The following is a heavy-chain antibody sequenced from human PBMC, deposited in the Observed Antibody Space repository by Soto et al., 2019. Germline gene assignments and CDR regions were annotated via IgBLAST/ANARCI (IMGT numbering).Heavy chain of an antibody. Sequence: PSEPLSFTCAVYGASFSGYYWSWIRQPPGKGLEWIGEINHSGSTNYTPSLKRRVTISVDTSKNQYSLKLSSVTAADTAVYYCARGQLSIPMVRGVSRFLYYFDYWGQGTLVTVSS. J-gene: IGHJ4*02. CDR3: ARGQLSIPMVRGVSRFLYYFDY. CDR2: INHSGST. V-gene: IGHV4-34*01. D-gene: IGHD3-10*01. CDR1: GASFSGYY.